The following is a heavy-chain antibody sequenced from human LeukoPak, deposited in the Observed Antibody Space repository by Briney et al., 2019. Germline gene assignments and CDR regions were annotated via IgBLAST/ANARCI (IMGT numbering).Heavy chain of an antibody. Sequence: SETLSLTCAVYGGSFSGYYWNWIRQPPGKGLEWIGGINHSGSTNYSPSLKSRVTISVDTSKNQFSLRLSSVTAADTAVYYCARAVSFVGTRYFDWPIPSDWFDPWGQGTLVTVSS. CDR3: ARAVSFVGTRYFDWPIPSDWFDP. V-gene: IGHV4-34*01. D-gene: IGHD3-9*01. CDR1: GGSFSGYY. J-gene: IGHJ5*02. CDR2: INHSGST.